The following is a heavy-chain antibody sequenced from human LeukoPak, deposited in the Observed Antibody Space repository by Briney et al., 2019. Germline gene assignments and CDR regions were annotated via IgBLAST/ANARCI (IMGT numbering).Heavy chain of an antibody. CDR1: GFTFTNYC. Sequence: GGSLRLSCAASGFTFTNYCIFWVRQGPGKGLVWVSRVNSDGTTTNYADSVKGRFTISRDNAKNTVYLQMNSLRVEDTAVYYCVRVSSSSSFWGQRTLFTVSS. CDR2: VNSDGTTT. J-gene: IGHJ4*02. CDR3: VRVSSSSSF. V-gene: IGHV3-74*01. D-gene: IGHD6-6*01.